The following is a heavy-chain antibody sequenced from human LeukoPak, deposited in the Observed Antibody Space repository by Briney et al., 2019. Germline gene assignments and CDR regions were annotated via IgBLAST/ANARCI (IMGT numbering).Heavy chain of an antibody. V-gene: IGHV1-2*02. CDR3: ARGTFDP. Sequence: ASVEVSCKASGYSFTDHHMHWVRQAPGQGLEWMGWIHPNSGGTNYAQKFQGRVTMTRDTSISTVYMELSRLRPDDTAVYYCARGTFDPWGQGTLVTVSS. CDR2: IHPNSGGT. J-gene: IGHJ5*02. CDR1: GYSFTDHH.